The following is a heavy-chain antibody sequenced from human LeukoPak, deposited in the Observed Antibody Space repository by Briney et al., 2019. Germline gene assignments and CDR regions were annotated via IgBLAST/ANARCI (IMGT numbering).Heavy chain of an antibody. Sequence: SETLSLTCAVYGGSFSGYYWSWIRQPPGKGLEWIGEINHSGSTNYNPSLKSRVTISVDTSKNQFSLKLSSVTAADTAVYYCAKTKEGYDFWSGYYLGYFDYWGQGTLVTVSS. CDR2: INHSGST. CDR3: AKTKEGYDFWSGYYLGYFDY. CDR1: GGSFSGYY. J-gene: IGHJ4*02. V-gene: IGHV4-34*01. D-gene: IGHD3-3*01.